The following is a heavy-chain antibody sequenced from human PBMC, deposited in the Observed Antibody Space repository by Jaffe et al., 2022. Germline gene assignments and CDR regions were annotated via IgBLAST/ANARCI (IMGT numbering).Heavy chain of an antibody. CDR3: AREGQGDYGDYDPGWFDP. CDR2: IYYSGST. J-gene: IGHJ5*02. D-gene: IGHD4-17*01. CDR1: GGSISSYY. V-gene: IGHV4-59*01. Sequence: QVQLQESGPGLVKPSETLSLTCTVSGGSISSYYWSWIRQPPGKGLEWIGYIYYSGSTNYNPSLKSRVTISVDTSKNQFSLKLSSVTAADTAVYYCAREGQGDYGDYDPGWFDPWGQGTLVTVSS.